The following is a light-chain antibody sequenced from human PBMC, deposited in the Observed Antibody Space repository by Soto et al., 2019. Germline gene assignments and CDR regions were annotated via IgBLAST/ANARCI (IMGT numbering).Light chain of an antibody. Sequence: EIVLTQSPGTLSLSPGERATLSCRASQSVSNYLAWYQQKPGQAPRLLISGTSSRATGIPDRFSGSGSGTDFTLTISRLEPEDFAVYYCQQYGSSPLTFGGGTKVDIK. V-gene: IGKV3-20*01. CDR2: GTS. J-gene: IGKJ4*01. CDR1: QSVSNY. CDR3: QQYGSSPLT.